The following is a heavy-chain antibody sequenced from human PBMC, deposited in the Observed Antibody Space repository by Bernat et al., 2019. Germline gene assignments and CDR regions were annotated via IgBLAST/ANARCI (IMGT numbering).Heavy chain of an antibody. V-gene: IGHV3-7*03. J-gene: IGHJ3*01. Sequence: EVQLVQSGAPLVQPGGSLRLPCAASGFTFLSHWMCWLRQAPGKGLEWVANIKSDGSAKYYVDSVKGRFTISRDNVNNSLYLQMNSLRADDTAVYYCARDPGWGALDLWGQGTMVTVSS. D-gene: IGHD3-16*01. CDR1: GFTFLSHW. CDR2: IKSDGSAK. CDR3: ARDPGWGALDL.